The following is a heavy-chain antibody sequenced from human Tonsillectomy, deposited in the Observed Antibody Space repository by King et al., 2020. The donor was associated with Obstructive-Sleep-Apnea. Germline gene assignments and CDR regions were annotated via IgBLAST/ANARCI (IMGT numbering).Heavy chain of an antibody. D-gene: IGHD3-10*01. J-gene: IGHJ4*02. CDR3: VGSGRYFH. Sequence: VQLVESGGGVVQPGRSLRLSCVASGFAFSGYGIHWVRQAPGKGLEWVAVISSDGSGEYYADSVKGRFTISRDNSKSTLYLQMNSLRPEDTAVYFCVGSGRYFHWGQGTLVTVSS. CDR1: GFAFSGYG. V-gene: IGHV3-30*03. CDR2: ISSDGSGE.